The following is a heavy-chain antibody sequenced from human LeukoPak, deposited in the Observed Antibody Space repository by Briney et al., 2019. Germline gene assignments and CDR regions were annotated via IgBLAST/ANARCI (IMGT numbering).Heavy chain of an antibody. Sequence: SETLSLTCTVSGGSISSSTFYWGWIRQPPGKGLEWIGSIYYSGSTYYNPSLKSRVTISVDTSKNQFSLKLSSVTAADTAVYYCARIFRSGSSWWFDPWGQGTLVTVSS. CDR2: IYYSGST. CDR1: GGSISSSTFY. D-gene: IGHD1-26*01. J-gene: IGHJ5*02. CDR3: ARIFRSGSSWWFDP. V-gene: IGHV4-39*01.